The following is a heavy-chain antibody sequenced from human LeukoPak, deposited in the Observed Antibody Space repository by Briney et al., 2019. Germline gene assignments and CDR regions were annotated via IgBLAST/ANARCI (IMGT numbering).Heavy chain of an antibody. CDR3: SIVFTVESPAFHD. CDR2: IKSKTSGGTT. V-gene: IGHV3-15*01. J-gene: IGHJ4*02. D-gene: IGHD4-23*01. Sequence: GGSLRLSCAASGFTFSNAWMSWVRQAPGKGLEWVGRIKSKTSGGTTDYAAPGKGRFAISRDDSKNTVYLQMNSLKTEDTAMYYCSIVFTVESPAFHDGGPGTLVTVSS. CDR1: GFTFSNAW.